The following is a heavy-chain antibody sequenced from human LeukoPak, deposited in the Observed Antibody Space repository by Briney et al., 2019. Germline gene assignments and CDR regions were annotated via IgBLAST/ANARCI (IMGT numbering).Heavy chain of an antibody. Sequence: PGGSLRLSCAASGFTFSSYGMHWVRQAPGKGLEWVAFIRYDGSNKYYADSVKGRFTISRDNSKNTLYLQMNSLRAEDTAVYYCAKDRDSGSYRSDAFDIWGQGTMVTVSS. CDR3: AKDRDSGSYRSDAFDI. J-gene: IGHJ3*02. CDR2: IRYDGSNK. CDR1: GFTFSSYG. V-gene: IGHV3-30*02. D-gene: IGHD1-26*01.